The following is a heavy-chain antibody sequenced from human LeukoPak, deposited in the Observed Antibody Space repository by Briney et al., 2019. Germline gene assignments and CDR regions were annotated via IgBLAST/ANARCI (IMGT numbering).Heavy chain of an antibody. CDR1: GFTFSSYW. V-gene: IGHV3-7*01. CDR2: IKQDGSEK. CDR3: ARSVVVPAAMNGMDV. Sequence: GSLRLSCAASGFTFSSYWMSWVRQAPGKGLEWVADIKQDGSEKYYVDSVKGRFTISRDNAKNSLYLQMNSLRAEDTAVYYCARSVVVPAAMNGMDVWGQGTTVTVSS. D-gene: IGHD2-2*01. J-gene: IGHJ6*02.